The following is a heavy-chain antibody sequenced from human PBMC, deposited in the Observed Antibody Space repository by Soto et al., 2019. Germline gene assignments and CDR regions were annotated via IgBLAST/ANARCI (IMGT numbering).Heavy chain of an antibody. J-gene: IGHJ4*02. CDR1: GFTFSHYW. CDR2: INGDGRTT. D-gene: IGHD2-21*02. CDR3: ARAPHYGGNSGPEDS. V-gene: IGHV3-74*03. Sequence: EVELVESGGGVAQPGGSLRLSCAVSGFTFSHYWMHWVRQAPGRGLEWVSGINGDGRTTTYAESVKGRFTISRENAKNTMSLQMSSLRDADTAVYFCARAPHYGGNSGPEDSWGQATLVTVSS.